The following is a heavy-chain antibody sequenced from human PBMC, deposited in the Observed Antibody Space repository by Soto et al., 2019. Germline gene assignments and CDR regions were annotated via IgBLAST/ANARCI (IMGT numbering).Heavy chain of an antibody. Sequence: GGSLRLSCAAPGLTFRTYAMTWVRQAPGKGLEWVSIISGSGGSTYYADSLKGRFTVSRDNSKNTLYVQMNSLRAEDTAVYYCAKWTCSGGSCYFDYWGQGTLVTVSS. J-gene: IGHJ4*02. CDR2: ISGSGGST. D-gene: IGHD2-15*01. V-gene: IGHV3-23*01. CDR1: GLTFRTYA. CDR3: AKWTCSGGSCYFDY.